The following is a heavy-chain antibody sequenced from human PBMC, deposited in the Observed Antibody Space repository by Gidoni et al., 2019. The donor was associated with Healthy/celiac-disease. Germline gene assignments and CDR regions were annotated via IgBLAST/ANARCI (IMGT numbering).Heavy chain of an antibody. J-gene: IGHJ4*02. D-gene: IGHD5-18*01. Sequence: EVQLVEAGGGLERPGGAFRLHCAASGFPLSNAWMSWVGQAPGKGLEWVGRIKSKTDCATTDYAAPVKGRFTISRDDSKNTLYLKMNSLKTEDTAVEYCTTDQGQLWLIYWGQGTLVTVSS. V-gene: IGHV3-15*01. CDR2: IKSKTDCATT. CDR1: GFPLSNAW. CDR3: TTDQGQLWLIY.